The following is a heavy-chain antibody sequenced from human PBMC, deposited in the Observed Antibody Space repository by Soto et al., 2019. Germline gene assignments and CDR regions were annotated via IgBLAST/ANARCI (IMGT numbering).Heavy chain of an antibody. CDR1: GFTFTRYG. CDR2: ISSTTNYI. V-gene: IGHV3-21*06. Sequence: EVQLVESGGGLVKPGGSLRLSCAPSGFTFTRYGWNWVRQAPGKGLEWVSSISSTTNYIYYGDSMKGRFTISRDNAKNSLYLEMNSLRAEDTAVYYCARESEDLTSNFDYWGQGTLVTVSS. CDR3: ARESEDLTSNFDY. J-gene: IGHJ4*02.